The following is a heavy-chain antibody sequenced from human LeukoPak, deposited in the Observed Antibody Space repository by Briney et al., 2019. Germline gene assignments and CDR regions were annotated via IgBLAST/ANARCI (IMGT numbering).Heavy chain of an antibody. Sequence: PGGSLRLSCAASGFTFSSYSMNWVRQAPGKGLEWVSSISSRSSYIYYADSVRGRFTISRDNAKNSLYLQMNSLRAEDTAVYYCARELGTFDYWGQGTLVTVSS. CDR2: ISSRSSYI. D-gene: IGHD7-27*01. CDR1: GFTFSSYS. CDR3: ARELGTFDY. V-gene: IGHV3-21*01. J-gene: IGHJ4*02.